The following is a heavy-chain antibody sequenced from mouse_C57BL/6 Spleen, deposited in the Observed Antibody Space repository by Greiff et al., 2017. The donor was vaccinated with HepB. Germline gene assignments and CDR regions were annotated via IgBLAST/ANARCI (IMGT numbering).Heavy chain of an antibody. Sequence: VQMQQSGPGLVQPSQSLSITCTVSGFSLTSYGVHWVRQSPGKGLEWLGVIWSGGSTDYNAAFISRLSISKDNSKSQVFFKMNSLQADDTAIYYCAIKSYYGSFYAMDYWGQGTSVTVSS. CDR2: IWSGGST. V-gene: IGHV2-2*01. CDR1: GFSLTSYG. D-gene: IGHD1-1*01. J-gene: IGHJ4*01. CDR3: AIKSYYGSFYAMDY.